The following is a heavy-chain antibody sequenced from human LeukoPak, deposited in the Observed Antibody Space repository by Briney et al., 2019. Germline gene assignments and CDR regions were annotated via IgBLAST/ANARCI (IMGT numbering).Heavy chain of an antibody. V-gene: IGHV1-24*01. CDR1: GYTLTELS. CDR2: FDPEDGET. CDR3: ATQELRNPYSYYGMDV. D-gene: IGHD1-7*01. Sequence: ASVKVSCKVSGYTLTELSMHWVRQAPGKGLEWMGGFDPEDGETIYAQKFQGRVTMTEDTSTDTAYMELSSLRSEDTAVYYCATQELRNPYSYYGMDVWGQGTTVTVSS. J-gene: IGHJ6*02.